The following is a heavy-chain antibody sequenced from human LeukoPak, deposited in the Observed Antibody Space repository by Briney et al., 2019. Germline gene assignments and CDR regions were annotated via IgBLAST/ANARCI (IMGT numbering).Heavy chain of an antibody. D-gene: IGHD3-3*01. Sequence: GGSLRLSCAASGFTVSSNYMSWVRQAPGKGLEWVAVISYDGSNKYYADSVKGRFTISRDNSKNTLYLQMNSLRAEDTAVYYCAKDQTTDYYDFWSGYYHPYNWFDPWGQGTLVTVSS. CDR3: AKDQTTDYYDFWSGYYHPYNWFDP. J-gene: IGHJ5*02. V-gene: IGHV3-30*18. CDR2: ISYDGSNK. CDR1: GFTVSSNY.